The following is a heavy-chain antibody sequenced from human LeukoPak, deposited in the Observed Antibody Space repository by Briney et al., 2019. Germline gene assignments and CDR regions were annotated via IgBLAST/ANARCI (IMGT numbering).Heavy chain of an antibody. D-gene: IGHD4-17*01. J-gene: IGHJ4*02. V-gene: IGHV1-2*06. CDR1: GYTFTGYY. Sequence: ASVTVSCKASGYTFTGYYMHWVRQAPGQGLEWMGRINPNSGGTNYAQKFQGRVTMTRDTSISTAYMELSRLRSDDTAVYYCARDDTYGDDTFDYWGQGTLVTVSS. CDR2: INPNSGGT. CDR3: ARDDTYGDDTFDY.